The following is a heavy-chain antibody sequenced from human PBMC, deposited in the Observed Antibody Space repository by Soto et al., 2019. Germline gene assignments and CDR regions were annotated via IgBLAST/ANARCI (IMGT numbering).Heavy chain of an antibody. CDR1: GFTFSSYS. V-gene: IGHV3-21*01. J-gene: IGHJ6*02. D-gene: IGHD6-6*01. Sequence: GGSLRLSCAASGFTFSSYSMNWVRQAPGEGLEWVSSISSSSSYIYYADSVKGRFTISRDNAKNSLYLQMNSLRAEDTAVYYCARDRVGSSYGMDVWGQGTTVTVSS. CDR2: ISSSSSYI. CDR3: ARDRVGSSYGMDV.